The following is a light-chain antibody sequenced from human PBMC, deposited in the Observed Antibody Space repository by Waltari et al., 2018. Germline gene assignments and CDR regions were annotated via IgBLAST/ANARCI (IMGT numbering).Light chain of an antibody. V-gene: IGLV2-14*01. CDR3: SSYTSSSTYVV. CDR1: SSDVGGYNY. CDR2: EVS. Sequence: ALTQPASVSGSPGQSITISCTGTSSDVGGYNYVSWYQQHPGKAPKLMIYEVSNRPSGVSNRFSGSKSGNTVSLTISGLQAEDEADYYCSSYTSSSTYVVFGGGTKLTVL. J-gene: IGLJ2*01.